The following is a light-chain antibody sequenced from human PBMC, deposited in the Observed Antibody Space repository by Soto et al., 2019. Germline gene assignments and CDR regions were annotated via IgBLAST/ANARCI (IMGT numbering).Light chain of an antibody. CDR2: TAS. J-gene: IGKJ4*01. V-gene: IGKV1-12*01. CDR3: HQVNSFPLT. Sequence: DVQMTQSPSSVSASVGDRVTITCRASQGISSWLAWYQQNPGKAPNLLIHTASSLQSGVPSRFSGSGSGTDFPLTISSLQPEDFATYYCHQVNSFPLTFGGGTKVEIK. CDR1: QGISSW.